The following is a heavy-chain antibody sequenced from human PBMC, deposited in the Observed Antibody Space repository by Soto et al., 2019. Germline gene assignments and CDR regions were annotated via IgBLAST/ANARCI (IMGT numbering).Heavy chain of an antibody. CDR3: AGEKVGTTGMDV. CDR1: GYTFTGYD. V-gene: IGHV1-8*01. Sequence: QAQLVQSGAEVKKPGASVKVSCKASGYTFTGYDINWVRQATGQGLEWMGWMNPNSGNTGYAQNFQGRVTVTRDNAITTAYMEVTSLGDDASAVYYCAGEKVGTTGMDVWGQGTLVTVSS. D-gene: IGHD1-26*01. CDR2: MNPNSGNT. J-gene: IGHJ6*02.